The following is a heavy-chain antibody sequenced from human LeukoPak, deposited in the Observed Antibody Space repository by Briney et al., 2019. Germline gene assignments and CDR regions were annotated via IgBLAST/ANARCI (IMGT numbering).Heavy chain of an antibody. D-gene: IGHD3-10*01. CDR2: IYYSGST. CDR3: ARDSLYYGSGSTPYGMAV. V-gene: IGHV4-59*01. CDR1: GGSISSYY. Sequence: SETLSLTCTVSGGSISSYYWSWIRQPPGKGLEWIGYIYYSGSTNYNPSLKSRVTISVDTSKNQFSLKLSSVTAADTAVYYCARDSLYYGSGSTPYGMAVWGQGTTVTVSS. J-gene: IGHJ6*02.